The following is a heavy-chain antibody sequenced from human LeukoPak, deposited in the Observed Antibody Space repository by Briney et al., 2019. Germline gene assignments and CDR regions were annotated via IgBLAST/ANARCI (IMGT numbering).Heavy chain of an antibody. D-gene: IGHD3-10*01. Sequence: GGSLRLSCVASGFTFNIYAMNWIRMRPGKGPEWVSIISGSGETTYYADSVKGRFTISRDNSKSTLYLQMNSLRVEDTAVYYCAKDLLGETIMSSFDIWGLGTAVTVSS. CDR1: GFTFNIYA. CDR2: ISGSGETT. V-gene: IGHV3-23*01. CDR3: AKDLLGETIMSSFDI. J-gene: IGHJ3*02.